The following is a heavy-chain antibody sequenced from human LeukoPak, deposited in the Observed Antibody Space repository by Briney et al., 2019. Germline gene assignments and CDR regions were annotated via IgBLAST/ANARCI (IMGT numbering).Heavy chain of an antibody. V-gene: IGHV5-51*01. J-gene: IGHJ3*01. D-gene: IGHD1-1*01. CDR3: ARLLSDTIGRAYDV. CDR2: IYPRDFIT. CDR1: GYSFTSYW. Sequence: GESLKISCKGSGYSFTSYWIAWVRQMPGKGLEWMGIIYPRDFITVYSPYFQGQVTISTDKSISTAYLQWSTLRTSGTAMFYCARLLSDTIGRAYDVWGQGTMVTVSS.